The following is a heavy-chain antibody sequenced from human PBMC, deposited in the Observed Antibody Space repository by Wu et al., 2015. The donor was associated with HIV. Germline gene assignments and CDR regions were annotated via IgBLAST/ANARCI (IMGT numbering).Heavy chain of an antibody. CDR2: IIPIFGTV. CDR3: ARGVHPSTGYSSSWYGY. CDR1: GGTFSTHG. D-gene: IGHD6-13*01. Sequence: QVQLMQSGAEVKKPGSSVKVSCKASGGTFSTHGISWVRQAPGQGLEWMGGIIPIFGTVNFAQKFQGRVTVTADESTTTAYMELNSLRSEDTALYYCARGVHPSTGYSSSWYGYWGQGTLVTVSS. V-gene: IGHV1-69*12. J-gene: IGHJ4*02.